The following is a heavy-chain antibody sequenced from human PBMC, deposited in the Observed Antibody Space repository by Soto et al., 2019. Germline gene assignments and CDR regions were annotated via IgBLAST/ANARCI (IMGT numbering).Heavy chain of an antibody. V-gene: IGHV4-39*01. CDR2: IYYSGRS. CDR1: GDSISRDQYC. D-gene: IGHD3-16*01. J-gene: IGHJ5*01. Sequence: QLRLQESGPGQVKASETLSLTCSVSGDSISRDQYCWGWIRQPPGKGLEWIGTIYYSGRSYNNPSLKREAILSVDASETQSSGRLNSVTAADTAVYYCARQNYVTKWFDSWGQGTLGSASA. CDR3: ARQNYVTKWFDS.